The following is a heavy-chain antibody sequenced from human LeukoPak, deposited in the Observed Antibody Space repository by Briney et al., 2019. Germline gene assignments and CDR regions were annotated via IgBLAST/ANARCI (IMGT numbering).Heavy chain of an antibody. CDR2: INAGNGNT. CDR3: ARDRFRVVAARPGNWFDP. D-gene: IGHD6-6*01. Sequence: ASVKVSCKASGYTFTSYAMHWVRQAPGQRFEWMGWINAGNGNTKYSQKFQGRVTITRDTSASTAYMELSSLRSEDTAVYYCARDRFRVVAARPGNWFDPWGQGTLVTVSS. J-gene: IGHJ5*02. CDR1: GYTFTSYA. V-gene: IGHV1-3*01.